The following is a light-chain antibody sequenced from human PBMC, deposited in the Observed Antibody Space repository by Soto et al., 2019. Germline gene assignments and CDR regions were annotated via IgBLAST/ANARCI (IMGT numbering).Light chain of an antibody. J-gene: IGKJ5*01. CDR3: QNYNSAPIT. V-gene: IGKV1-27*01. CDR1: QAIGSY. CDR2: AAS. Sequence: IQLTQSPSSLSASVGDRVTITCRASQAIGSYLAWYQQKPGKAPKLLIYAASTLQSGVPSRFRGGGSGTNFTLTISSLQPEDVGTYYCQNYNSAPITFGQGTRLEIK.